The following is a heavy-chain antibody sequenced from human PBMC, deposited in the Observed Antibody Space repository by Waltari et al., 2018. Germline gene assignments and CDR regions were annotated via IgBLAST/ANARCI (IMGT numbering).Heavy chain of an antibody. CDR3: ATADRFLEWLHAFDI. D-gene: IGHD3-3*01. J-gene: IGHJ3*02. CDR1: GYTLTDLS. Sequence: QVQLVQSGAEVKKPGASVKVSCKVSGYTLTDLSMHWVRQAPGKGLEWMGGFDPEDGEIIYAQKFQGRVTMTEDTSTDTAYMELSSLRSEDTAVYYCATADRFLEWLHAFDIWGQGTMVTVSS. CDR2: FDPEDGEI. V-gene: IGHV1-24*01.